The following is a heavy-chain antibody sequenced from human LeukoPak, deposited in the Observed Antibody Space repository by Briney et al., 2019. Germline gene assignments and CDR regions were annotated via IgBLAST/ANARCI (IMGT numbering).Heavy chain of an antibody. D-gene: IGHD6-13*01. V-gene: IGHV4-59*12. CDR2: IYYTGST. CDR1: GGSISTYY. J-gene: IGHJ4*02. Sequence: SETLSLTCTVSGGSISTYYWSWIRQPPGKGLEWIGYIYYTGSTNYNPSLKSRVTLSVDTSKNQFSLKLSSVTAADTAVYYCARVPDSSSCDYWGQGTLVTVSS. CDR3: ARVPDSSSCDY.